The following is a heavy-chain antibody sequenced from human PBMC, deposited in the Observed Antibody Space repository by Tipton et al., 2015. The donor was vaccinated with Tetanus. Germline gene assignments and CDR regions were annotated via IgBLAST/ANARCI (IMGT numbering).Heavy chain of an antibody. J-gene: IGHJ4*02. CDR3: AKSDRVTRTSWYFHD. CDR1: GGSISSDAHY. D-gene: IGHD2-2*01. CDR2: ISHSGTT. Sequence: TLSLTCTVSGGSISSDAHYWSWIRQAPGKGLEWLGYISHSGTTNYNPSLMSRVTLSLDTARGQFSLKLTSVTAVDTAVYYCAKSDRVTRTSWYFHDWGQGTLVTVSS. V-gene: IGHV4-30-4*01.